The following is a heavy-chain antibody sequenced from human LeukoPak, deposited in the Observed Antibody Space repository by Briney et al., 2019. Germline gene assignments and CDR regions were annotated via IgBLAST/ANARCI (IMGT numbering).Heavy chain of an antibody. D-gene: IGHD6-13*01. Sequence: PSETLSLTCTVSGGSISSYYWSWIRQPPGKGLEWIGYIYYSGSTNYNPSLKSRVTISVDTSKNQFSLKLSSVTAADTAVYYCARAHSSSWQGPFDYWGQGTLVTVSS. J-gene: IGHJ4*02. CDR2: IYYSGST. V-gene: IGHV4-59*01. CDR1: GGSISSYY. CDR3: ARAHSSSWQGPFDY.